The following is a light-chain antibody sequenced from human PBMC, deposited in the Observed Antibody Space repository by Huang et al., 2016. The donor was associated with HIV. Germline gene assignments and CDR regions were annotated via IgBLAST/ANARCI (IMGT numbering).Light chain of an antibody. Sequence: DIVMTQSPDSLAVSLGERATINCKSSQSVLYSSNNKNYLAWYQQKPGQPPKLLIYWASNRESGVPDRFSGSGSGTDFTLTISSLQAEDVAVYYCQQYYRPPFTFGPGTKVDIK. V-gene: IGKV4-1*01. CDR3: QQYYRPPFT. CDR1: QSVLYSSNNKNY. J-gene: IGKJ3*01. CDR2: WAS.